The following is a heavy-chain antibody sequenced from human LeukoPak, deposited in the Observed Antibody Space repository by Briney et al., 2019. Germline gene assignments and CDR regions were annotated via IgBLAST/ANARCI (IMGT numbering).Heavy chain of an antibody. CDR2: ISGSGTNI. J-gene: IGHJ5*02. V-gene: IGHV3-48*01. D-gene: IGHD3-10*01. Sequence: PGGTLRLSCVASGFTFSNYNMNWVRQAPGKGREGVSFISGSGTNIYYADSVKARFTISRDNANNSLYLQMNSLRAEDTAVYYCARLGSFDPWGQGTLVTVSS. CDR1: GFTFSNYN. CDR3: ARLGSFDP.